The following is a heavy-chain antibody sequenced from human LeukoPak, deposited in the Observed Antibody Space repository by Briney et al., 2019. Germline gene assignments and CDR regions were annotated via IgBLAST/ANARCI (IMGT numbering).Heavy chain of an antibody. CDR3: ARGVLVYCSSTSCYQRFDP. J-gene: IGHJ5*02. CDR1: GYTFPSYD. Sequence: GASVKVYCKASGYTFPSYDINWVRQATGQGLEWVGWMHPNRGNTGYAQKLQGRVTMTRNTSISTAYMELSSLRSEDTAVYYCARGVLVYCSSTSCYQRFDPWGQGTLVTVSS. V-gene: IGHV1-8*01. D-gene: IGHD2-2*01. CDR2: MHPNRGNT.